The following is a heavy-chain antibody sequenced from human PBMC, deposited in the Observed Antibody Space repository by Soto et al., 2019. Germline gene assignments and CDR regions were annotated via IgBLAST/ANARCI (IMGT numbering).Heavy chain of an antibody. CDR2: ISSSSSTI. CDR3: AREGLGFGEFIPYGMDV. J-gene: IGHJ6*02. V-gene: IGHV3-48*02. Sequence: EVQLVESGGGLVQPGGSLRLSCAASGFTFSSYSMNWVRQAPGKGLEWVSYISSSSSTIYYADSVKGRFTISRDNAKNSLYLQMNSLRDEDTAVYYCAREGLGFGEFIPYGMDVWGQGTTVTVSS. CDR1: GFTFSSYS. D-gene: IGHD3-10*01.